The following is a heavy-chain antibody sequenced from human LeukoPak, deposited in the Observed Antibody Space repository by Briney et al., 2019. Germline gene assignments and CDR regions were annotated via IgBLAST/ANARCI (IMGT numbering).Heavy chain of an antibody. J-gene: IGHJ4*02. CDR3: AREDQPRGTFDY. Sequence: GGSLRLSCAASGFTFSDYYMRWIRQAPGKGLEWVAYITSSSSTNYADSVKGRFSVSRDNAKNSLYLQMNSLRAEDTALYYCAREDQPRGTFDYWGQGILVTVSS. V-gene: IGHV3-11*05. CDR2: ITSSSST. CDR1: GFTFSDYY. D-gene: IGHD2-15*01.